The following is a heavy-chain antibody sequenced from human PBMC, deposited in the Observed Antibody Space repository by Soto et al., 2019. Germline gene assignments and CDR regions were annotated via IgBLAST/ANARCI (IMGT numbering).Heavy chain of an antibody. J-gene: IGHJ4*02. V-gene: IGHV3-21*01. D-gene: IGHD6-6*01. CDR2: ISSSSSYI. CDR1: GFTFSSYS. Sequence: PGGSLRLSCAASGFTFSSYSMNWVRQAPGKGLEWVSSISSSSSYIYYADSVKGRFTISRDNAKNSLYLQMNSLRAEDTAVYYCARDRVADRVGGFDYWGQGTLVTVSS. CDR3: ARDRVADRVGGFDY.